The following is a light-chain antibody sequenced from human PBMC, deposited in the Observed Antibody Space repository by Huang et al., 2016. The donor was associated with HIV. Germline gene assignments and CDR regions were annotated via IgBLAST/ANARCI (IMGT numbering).Light chain of an antibody. V-gene: IGKV1-39*01. CDR2: AAS. CDR3: QQSYSTPYT. Sequence: DIQMTQSPFSLSASVGDRVTITCRASQSLSSYLNWHQQKPGKAPKVLMYAASSLQSGVPSRFSGSGSGTDFTLTISSLQPEDFATYYCQQSYSTPYTFGQGTKLEIK. J-gene: IGKJ2*01. CDR1: QSLSSY.